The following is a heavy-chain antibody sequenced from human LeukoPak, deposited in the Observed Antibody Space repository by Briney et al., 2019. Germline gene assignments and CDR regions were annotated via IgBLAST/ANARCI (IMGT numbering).Heavy chain of an antibody. D-gene: IGHD2-8*01. CDR2: FYHSGST. J-gene: IGHJ6*03. Sequence: SETLSLTCAVSGYSISSGYYWGWIRQPPGKGLEWIGSFYHSGSTYYNPSLKSRVTISVDTSKNQFSLKLSSVTAADTAVYYCASLADCTNGVCSNDYYYMDVWGKGTTVTVSS. CDR1: GYSISSGYY. V-gene: IGHV4-38-2*01. CDR3: ASLADCTNGVCSNDYYYMDV.